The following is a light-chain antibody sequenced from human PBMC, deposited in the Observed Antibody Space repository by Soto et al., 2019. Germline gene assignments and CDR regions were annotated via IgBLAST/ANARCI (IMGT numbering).Light chain of an antibody. CDR3: QHRNNWPLT. CDR2: GVS. V-gene: IGKV3D-20*02. Sequence: EIVLTQSPATLSLSPGDRATLSCRASQSVRSDYFAWYQQKPGQPPRVILFGVSTRATAIPDRFSGGGSGTDFTLTISRLEPDDFAGYYWQHRNNWPLTFGGGTKVDIK. J-gene: IGKJ4*02. CDR1: QSVRSDY.